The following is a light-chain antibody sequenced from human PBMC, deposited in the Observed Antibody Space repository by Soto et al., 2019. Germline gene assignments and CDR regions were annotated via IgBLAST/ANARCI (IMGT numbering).Light chain of an antibody. CDR1: QSVSSN. Sequence: EIVMTQSPATLSVSPGERATLSCRASQSVSSNLAWYQQKPGQAPRLLIYGASTRDTGIPARFSGSGSGTEFTLTISSLQSEDFAVYYCQQYNNWPRGTLGQGTKVEIK. CDR2: GAS. CDR3: QQYNNWPRGT. J-gene: IGKJ1*01. V-gene: IGKV3-15*01.